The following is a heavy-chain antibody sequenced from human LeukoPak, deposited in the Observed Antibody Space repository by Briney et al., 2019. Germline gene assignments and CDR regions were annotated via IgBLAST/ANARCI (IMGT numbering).Heavy chain of an antibody. V-gene: IGHV3-23*01. CDR1: NFTFNNYA. CDR2: IRGRGDRT. D-gene: IGHD2-2*01. J-gene: IGHJ3*01. CDR3: LKDEYWSIPNCLIDAFDV. Sequence: GGSQTLSCTASNFTFNNYAMTWLRQAPGKGLVWLSTIRGRGDRTYYADSVKDRFTISRDNSKNTLYLQMYSLRAEDTAVYYCLKDEYWSIPNCLIDAFDVWGQGTMVTVSS.